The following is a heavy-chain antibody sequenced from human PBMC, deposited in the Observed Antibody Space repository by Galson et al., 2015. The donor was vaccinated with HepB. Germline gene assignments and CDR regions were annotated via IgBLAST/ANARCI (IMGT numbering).Heavy chain of an antibody. Sequence: SLRLSCAASGFTFSSYAMHWVRQAPGKGLEWVSYISSSGSTIYYADSVKGRFTISRDNAKNSLYLQMNSLRAEDTAVYYCARDSRLLHFDYWGQGTLVTVSS. D-gene: IGHD2-15*01. CDR1: GFTFSSYA. J-gene: IGHJ4*02. V-gene: IGHV3-48*03. CDR2: ISSSGSTI. CDR3: ARDSRLLHFDY.